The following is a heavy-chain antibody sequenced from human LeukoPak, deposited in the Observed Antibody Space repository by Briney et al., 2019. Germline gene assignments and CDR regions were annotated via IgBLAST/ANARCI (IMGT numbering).Heavy chain of an antibody. D-gene: IGHD1-26*01. CDR1: GFTFSSYE. CDR3: ARDPVVGAMNFDY. Sequence: SGGSLRLSCAASGFTFSSYEMNWVRQAPGKGLEWVSYISSSGSAIYYADAVKGRFTISRDNAKNSLYLQMNSLRDEDTAVYYCARDPVVGAMNFDYWGQGTLVTVSS. CDR2: ISSSGSAI. V-gene: IGHV3-48*03. J-gene: IGHJ4*02.